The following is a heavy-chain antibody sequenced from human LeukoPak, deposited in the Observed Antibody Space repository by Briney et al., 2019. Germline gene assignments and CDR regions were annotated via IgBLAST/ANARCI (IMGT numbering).Heavy chain of an antibody. Sequence: ASVKVSCKASGYIFTGYYMHWVRQAPGQGLEWMGRVNPDSGGTNYAQKFQGRVTMTRDTSISTAYMELSRLRSDDTAVYYCARVVLDSSGCYIDFWGRGTLVTVSS. CDR2: VNPDSGGT. J-gene: IGHJ4*02. V-gene: IGHV1-2*06. D-gene: IGHD3-22*01. CDR1: GYIFTGYY. CDR3: ARVVLDSSGCYIDF.